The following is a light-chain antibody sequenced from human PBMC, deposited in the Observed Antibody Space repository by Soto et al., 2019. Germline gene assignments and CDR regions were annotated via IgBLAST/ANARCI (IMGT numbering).Light chain of an antibody. Sequence: QSVLTQPPSASGTPGQRVTISCSGSSSNIGRNTVNWYQQLPGTAPKLLIYGNNQRPSGVPDRFSGSKSGTSAPLAISGLQSKDEADYYCAAWDGSLNGWVFGGGTKLTVL. CDR1: SSNIGRNT. CDR2: GNN. CDR3: AAWDGSLNGWV. V-gene: IGLV1-44*01. J-gene: IGLJ3*02.